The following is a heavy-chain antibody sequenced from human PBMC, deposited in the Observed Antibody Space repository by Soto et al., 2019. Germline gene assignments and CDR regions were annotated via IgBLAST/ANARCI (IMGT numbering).Heavy chain of an antibody. CDR1: GYTFTTYW. CDR2: IFPGDSDT. CDR3: ARGDGSSSQPFDI. J-gene: IGHJ3*02. D-gene: IGHD6-6*01. V-gene: IGHV5-51*01. Sequence: GESLKISCKGSGYTFTTYWIGWVRQMPGKGLEWLGIIFPGDSDTRYSPSFHGQVTSSADKSITAAYLQWSRKKSSDTAMYCCARGDGSSSQPFDIWGQGTMVTVSS.